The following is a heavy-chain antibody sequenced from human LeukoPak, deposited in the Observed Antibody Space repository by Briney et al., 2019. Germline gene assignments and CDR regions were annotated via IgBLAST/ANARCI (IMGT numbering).Heavy chain of an antibody. CDR1: GFTFSSYA. Sequence: PGRSLRLSCAASGFTFSSYAMSWVRQAPGKGLGWVSAISGSGGSTYYADSVKGRFTISRDNSKNTLYLQMNSLRAEDTAVYYCAKEDLFYYYYYMDVWGKGTTVTVSS. CDR3: AKEDLFYYYYYMDV. V-gene: IGHV3-23*01. J-gene: IGHJ6*03. CDR2: ISGSGGST.